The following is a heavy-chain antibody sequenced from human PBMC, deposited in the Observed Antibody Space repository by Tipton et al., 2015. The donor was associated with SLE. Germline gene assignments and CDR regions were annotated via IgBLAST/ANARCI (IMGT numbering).Heavy chain of an antibody. V-gene: IGHV3-23*01. CDR3: AKGLIAADDAFDI. D-gene: IGHD6-13*01. CDR1: GFTFGDYA. Sequence: SLRLSCTASGFTFGDYAMSWVRQAPGKGLEWVSAISGSGGSTYYADSVKGRFTISRDNSKNTLYLQMNSLRAEDTAVYYCAKGLIAADDAFDIWGQGTMVTVSS. J-gene: IGHJ3*02. CDR2: ISGSGGST.